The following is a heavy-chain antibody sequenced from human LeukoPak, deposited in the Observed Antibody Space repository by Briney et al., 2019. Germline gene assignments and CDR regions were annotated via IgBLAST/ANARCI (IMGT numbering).Heavy chain of an antibody. Sequence: GGSLRLSCAASGFTFDDYAMHWVRQAPGKGLEWVSGISWNSGSIGYADSVKGRFTISRDNAKNSLYLQMNSLRAEDTALYYCAKEDRRGRHFNYWGQGTLVTVSS. CDR3: AKEDRRGRHFNY. V-gene: IGHV3-9*01. D-gene: IGHD3-16*01. J-gene: IGHJ4*02. CDR2: ISWNSGSI. CDR1: GFTFDDYA.